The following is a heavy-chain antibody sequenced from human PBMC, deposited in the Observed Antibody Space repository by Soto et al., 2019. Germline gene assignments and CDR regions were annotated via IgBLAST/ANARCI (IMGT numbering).Heavy chain of an antibody. D-gene: IGHD3-22*01. CDR1: GYTSTSYG. J-gene: IGHJ4*02. Sequence: QVQLVQSGAEVKKPGASVKVSCKASGYTSTSYGISWVRQAPGQGLEWMGWISTYNGNTNYAQKLQGRVTMTTDTSTSTAYMELRSLISDDTAVYYCARDSYYHDSSGYYAQDCWGQGTLVTVSS. V-gene: IGHV1-18*01. CDR2: ISTYNGNT. CDR3: ARDSYYHDSSGYYAQDC.